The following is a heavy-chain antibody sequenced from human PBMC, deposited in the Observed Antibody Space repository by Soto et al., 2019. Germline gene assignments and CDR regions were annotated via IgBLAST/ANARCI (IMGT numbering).Heavy chain of an antibody. Sequence: EVQLLESGGGLVQPGGSLRLSCAASGFTFSTYAMSWVRQAPGKGLEWVASISGSDGSTYYADSVKGRFTISRDNSKNTLYLQMNSLRAEDTAVYYCAKVVGIPGWGQGTLVTVSS. V-gene: IGHV3-23*01. CDR2: ISGSDGST. CDR1: GFTFSTYA. D-gene: IGHD2-21*01. CDR3: AKVVGIPG. J-gene: IGHJ4*02.